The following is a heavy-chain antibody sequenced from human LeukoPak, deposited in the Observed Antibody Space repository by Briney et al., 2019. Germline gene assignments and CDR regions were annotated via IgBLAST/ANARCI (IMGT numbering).Heavy chain of an antibody. J-gene: IGHJ4*02. D-gene: IGHD3-22*01. V-gene: IGHV4-39*07. CDR2: IYYSGST. CDR1: GGSISSSSYY. Sequence: SETLSLTCTVSGGSISSSSYYWGWIRQPPGKGLEWIGSIYYSGSTYYNPSLKSRVTISVDTSKNQFSLKLSSVTAADTAVYYCARTRGKYYYDSSGYRIAYFDYWGQGTLVTVSS. CDR3: ARTRGKYYYDSSGYRIAYFDY.